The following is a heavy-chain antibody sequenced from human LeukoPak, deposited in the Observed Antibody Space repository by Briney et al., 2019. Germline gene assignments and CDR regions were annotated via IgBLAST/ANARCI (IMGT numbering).Heavy chain of an antibody. CDR3: ARTYYDFWSGYYILDY. CDR2: IYHSGST. CDR1: GGSISSSNW. V-gene: IGHV4-4*02. J-gene: IGHJ4*02. Sequence: NPSETLSLTCAVSGGSISSSNWWSWVRQPPGKGLEWIGEIYHSGSTNYNPSLKSRVTISVDKSKNQFSLKLSSVTAADTAVYYCARTYYDFWSGYYILDYWGQGTLVTVSS. D-gene: IGHD3-3*01.